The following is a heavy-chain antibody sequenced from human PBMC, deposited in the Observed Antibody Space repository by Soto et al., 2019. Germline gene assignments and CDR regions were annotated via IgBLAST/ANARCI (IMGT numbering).Heavy chain of an antibody. D-gene: IGHD1-20*01. CDR3: TKLYKNAWPIDY. J-gene: IGHJ4*02. CDR2: ITYSSIST. V-gene: IGHV3-23*01. CDR1: GFTFSGYA. Sequence: GGSLRLSYAASGFTFSGYAMTWVRQAPGRGPEWVATITYSSISTYYADSVQGRFTIFRDNSRNTLFLQMNSLRAEDTAVYYCTKLYKNAWPIDYWGQGTLVTVSS.